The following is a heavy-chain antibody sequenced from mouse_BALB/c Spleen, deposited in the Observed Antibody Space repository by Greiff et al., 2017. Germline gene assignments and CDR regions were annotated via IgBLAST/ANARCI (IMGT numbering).Heavy chain of an antibody. Sequence: DVHLVESGGGLVQPGGSLRLSCATSGFTFTDYYMSWVRQPPGKALEWLGFIRNKANGYTTEYSASVKGLFTISRDNSQSILYLQMNTLRAEDSATYYCARDKGDDYDEGVAAYWGQGTLVTVSA. CDR1: GFTFTDYY. V-gene: IGHV7-3*02. J-gene: IGHJ3*01. CDR3: ARDKGDDYDEGVAAY. D-gene: IGHD2-4*01. CDR2: IRNKANGYTT.